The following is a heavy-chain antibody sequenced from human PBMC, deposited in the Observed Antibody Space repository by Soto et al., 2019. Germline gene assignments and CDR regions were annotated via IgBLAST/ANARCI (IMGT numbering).Heavy chain of an antibody. Sequence: AGSLRLSFEASGFIFSSYSMNWVRLAPGKGLDWISYITSTSSPKYYVESVKGRFTISRDNAKNSLYLQIDSLRDDDTALYSCARVGTGIYGMDVWGQGTTVTDS. V-gene: IGHV3-48*02. J-gene: IGHJ6*02. CDR3: ARVGTGIYGMDV. CDR2: ITSTSSPK. CDR1: GFIFSSYS.